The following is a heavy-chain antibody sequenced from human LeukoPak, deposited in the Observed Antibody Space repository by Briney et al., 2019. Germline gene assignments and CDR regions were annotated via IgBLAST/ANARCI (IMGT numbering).Heavy chain of an antibody. V-gene: IGHV3-30-3*01. CDR2: ISYDGSNK. J-gene: IGHJ4*02. D-gene: IGHD3-10*01. CDR3: ANSDEFGEFPIDY. Sequence: PGRSLRLSCAASGFTFSSYAMHWVRQAPGKGLEWVAVISYDGSNKYYADSVKGRFTISRDNPKNTLYLQMNSLRAEDTAVYYCANSDEFGEFPIDYWGQGTLVTVSS. CDR1: GFTFSSYA.